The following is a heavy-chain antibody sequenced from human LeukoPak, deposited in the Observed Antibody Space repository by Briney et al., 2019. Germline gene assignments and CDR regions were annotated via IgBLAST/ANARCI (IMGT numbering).Heavy chain of an antibody. J-gene: IGHJ4*02. CDR3: TTDRRSWWLDY. D-gene: IGHD2-8*02. CDR1: GLTFSNAW. CDR2: IKGKIDGGTT. Sequence: RTGGSLRLFCAASGLTFSNAWMSWVRQAPGRGLEWLGHIKGKIDGGTTDYAAPVMGRFTISRDDSKNTLYLQMNSLRTEDTAVYYCTTDRRSWWLDYWGQGTLVTVSS. V-gene: IGHV3-15*01.